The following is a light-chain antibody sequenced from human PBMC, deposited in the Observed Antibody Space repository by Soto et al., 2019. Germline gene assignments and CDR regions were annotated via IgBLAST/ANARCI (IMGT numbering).Light chain of an antibody. CDR2: DAS. Sequence: EVVVTQSPATLSVSPGERATLSCXXSQSVRSSYLAWYXQKNGQAXRXXIYDASSRATGIPDRFSVSGSGTDFTLTFSSLKSEDGAVYDGQQYKNWPRTFGQGTKVDNK. CDR1: QSVRSSY. CDR3: QQYKNWPRT. V-gene: IGKV3D-15*01. J-gene: IGKJ1*01.